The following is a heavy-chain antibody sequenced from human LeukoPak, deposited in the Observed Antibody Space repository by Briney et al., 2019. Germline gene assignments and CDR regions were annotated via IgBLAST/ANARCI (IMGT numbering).Heavy chain of an antibody. CDR3: ARLMTTVGGFDY. CDR1: GGSISSYY. CDR2: IYYSGST. Sequence: SETLSLTCTVSGGSISSYYWSWIRQPPGKGLEWIGYIYYSGSTNYNPSLKSRVTISVDTSKNQFSLKLSSVTAADTAVYYCARLMTTVGGFDYWGQGTLVTVSP. J-gene: IGHJ4*02. V-gene: IGHV4-59*01. D-gene: IGHD4-11*01.